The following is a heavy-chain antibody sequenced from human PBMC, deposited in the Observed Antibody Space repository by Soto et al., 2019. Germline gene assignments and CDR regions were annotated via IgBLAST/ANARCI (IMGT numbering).Heavy chain of an antibody. CDR3: ARGARPPPGRELLPYGMDV. CDR1: GYTFTGYY. Sequence: ASVKVSCKASGYTFTGYYMHWVRQAPGQGLEWMGWINPNSGGTNYAQKFQGWVTMTRDTSISTAYMELSRLRSDDTAVYYCARGARPPPGRELLPYGMDVWGQGTTVTVSS. J-gene: IGHJ6*02. D-gene: IGHD1-26*01. CDR2: INPNSGGT. V-gene: IGHV1-2*04.